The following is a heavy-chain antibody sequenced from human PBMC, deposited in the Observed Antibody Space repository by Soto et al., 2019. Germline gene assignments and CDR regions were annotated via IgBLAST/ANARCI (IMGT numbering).Heavy chain of an antibody. D-gene: IGHD6-13*01. CDR3: AKAAAACQYYYYYMDV. J-gene: IGHJ6*03. V-gene: IGHV3-23*01. Sequence: GGSLRLSCAASGFTFSSYAMSWVRQAPGKGLEWVSAISGSGGSTYYADSVKGRFTISRDNSKNTLYLQMNSLRAEDTAVYYCAKAAAACQYYYYYMDVWCKGTTVTVSS. CDR1: GFTFSSYA. CDR2: ISGSGGST.